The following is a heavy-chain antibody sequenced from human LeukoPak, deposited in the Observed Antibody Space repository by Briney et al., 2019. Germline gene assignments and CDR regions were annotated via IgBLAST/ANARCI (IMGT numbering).Heavy chain of an antibody. D-gene: IGHD4-11*01. CDR3: ASASNYGF. Sequence: GGSLRLSCAASGFTFSSYAMHWVRQAPGKGLEWVAVISYDGSNKYYADSVKGRFTISRDNSKNTLYLQMNSLRAEDTAVYYCASASNYGFWGQGTLVTVSS. J-gene: IGHJ4*02. CDR2: ISYDGSNK. V-gene: IGHV3-30*04. CDR1: GFTFSSYA.